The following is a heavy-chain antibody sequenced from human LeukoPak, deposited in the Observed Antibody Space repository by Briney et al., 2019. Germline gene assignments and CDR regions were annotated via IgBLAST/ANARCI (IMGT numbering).Heavy chain of an antibody. V-gene: IGHV3-20*04. J-gene: IGHJ4*02. Sequence: GGSLRLSCAASGFTFGDYGMSWVRQVPGKGLEWVSSIKWNGGNTRYVDSVKGRFTISRDNAKNTLYLQMNSLRAEDTAVYYCARDWYFDYWGQGTLVTVSS. D-gene: IGHD1-14*01. CDR3: ARDWYFDY. CDR2: IKWNGGNT. CDR1: GFTFGDYG.